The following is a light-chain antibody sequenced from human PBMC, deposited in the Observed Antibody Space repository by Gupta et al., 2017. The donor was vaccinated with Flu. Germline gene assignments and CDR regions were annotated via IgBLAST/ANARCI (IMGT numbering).Light chain of an antibody. J-gene: IGKJ2*01. CDR1: QSVSSY. V-gene: IGKV3-11*01. CDR3: QQLSNWPLST. Sequence: EIVLTQSPATLSLSPGERATLSCRASQSVSSYLAWYQQKPGQAPRLLIYDASNRATGIPARFSGSGSGTDFTLTISSLEPEDFAVYYCQQLSNWPLSTFGQGTKLEIK. CDR2: DAS.